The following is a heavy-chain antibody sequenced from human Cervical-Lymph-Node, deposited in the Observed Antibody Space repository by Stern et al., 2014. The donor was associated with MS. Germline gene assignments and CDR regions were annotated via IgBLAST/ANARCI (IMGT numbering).Heavy chain of an antibody. J-gene: IGHJ4*02. Sequence: VKLKESGPGLVKPLGTLSLTCAVSGASISTDKWWSWVRQLPGKGMEWIVKVYHSGSANYNPSLKIRFTMSVDESKNQFSLSLTSVTPADTAVYYCAIYFYFQLLCDWGQGAMVTVSS. V-gene: IGHV4-4*02. D-gene: IGHD2-2*01. CDR1: GASISTDKW. CDR3: AIYFYFQLLCD. CDR2: VYHSGSA.